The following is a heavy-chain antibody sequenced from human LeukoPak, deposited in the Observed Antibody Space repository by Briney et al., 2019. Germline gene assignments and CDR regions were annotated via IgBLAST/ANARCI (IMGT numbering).Heavy chain of an antibody. CDR1: GFTFSNYA. J-gene: IGHJ4*02. CDR2: ISYDGSNK. D-gene: IGHD1-7*01. V-gene: IGHV3-30-3*01. Sequence: GGSLRLSCAASGFTFSNYALHWVRQAPGKGLEWVAVISYDGSNKYYADSVKGRFTISRDNSKNTLYLQMNSLRAEDTAVYYCARELELRVSGRPGRIGPDYWGQGTLVTVSS. CDR3: ARELELRVSGRPGRIGPDY.